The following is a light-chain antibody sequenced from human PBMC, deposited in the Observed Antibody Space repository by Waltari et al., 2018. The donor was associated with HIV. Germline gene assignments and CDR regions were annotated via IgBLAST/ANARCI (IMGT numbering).Light chain of an antibody. CDR2: HAS. CDR3: QRRGNWPIT. CDR1: QSVS. V-gene: IGKV3-11*01. Sequence: EIVLTQSPATLSLSPGERATLSCRASQSVSWYQQKPGQAPRLLIYHASNRAAGIPARFSGSGSGTDFTLTISSLEPEDFAVYYCQRRGNWPITFGQGTRLEIK. J-gene: IGKJ5*01.